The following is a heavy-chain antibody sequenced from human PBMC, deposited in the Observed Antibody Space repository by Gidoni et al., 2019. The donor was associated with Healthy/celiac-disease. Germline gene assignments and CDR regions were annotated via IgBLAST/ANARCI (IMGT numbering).Heavy chain of an antibody. CDR3: ARDLNAVSYYYYGMDV. J-gene: IGHJ6*02. Sequence: QVQMVESGGGGVQPGRSLRLSCAASGVTFSSYGMHWVRQAPGKGLELLAVISYDGSNKSYADSVKGRFTISRDNSKNTLYLQMNSLRPEDTAVYYCARDLNAVSYYYYGMDVWGQGTTVTVSS. V-gene: IGHV3-30*03. CDR2: ISYDGSNK. CDR1: GVTFSSYG. D-gene: IGHD4-17*01.